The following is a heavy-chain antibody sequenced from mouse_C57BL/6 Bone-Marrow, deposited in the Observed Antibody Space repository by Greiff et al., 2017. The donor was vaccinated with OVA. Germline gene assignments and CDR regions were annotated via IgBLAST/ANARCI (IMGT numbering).Heavy chain of an antibody. J-gene: IGHJ2*01. CDR1: GYTFTDYY. CDR2: INPNNGGT. CDR3: ARERVVPYFDY. Sequence: VQLQQSGPELVKPGASVKISCKASGYTFTDYYMNWVKQSHGKSLEWIGDINPNNGGTSYNQKFKGKATLTVDTSYSTAYMELRSLTSEDSAVYYCARERVVPYFDYWGQGTTLTVSS. D-gene: IGHD1-1*01. V-gene: IGHV1-26*01.